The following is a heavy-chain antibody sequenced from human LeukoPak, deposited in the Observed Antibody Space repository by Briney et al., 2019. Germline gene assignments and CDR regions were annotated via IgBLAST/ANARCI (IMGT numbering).Heavy chain of an antibody. Sequence: GGSLRLSCAASGFTFSNYGIHWVRQAPGKGLEWVAFIWYDGDTEYYVDSVKGRFTVSRDNSKNTLYLQMNSLRAEDTAVYYCARDRSEGYFDYWGQGTPVTVSS. CDR2: IWYDGDTE. J-gene: IGHJ4*02. V-gene: IGHV3-33*01. CDR1: GFTFSNYG. CDR3: ARDRSEGYFDY.